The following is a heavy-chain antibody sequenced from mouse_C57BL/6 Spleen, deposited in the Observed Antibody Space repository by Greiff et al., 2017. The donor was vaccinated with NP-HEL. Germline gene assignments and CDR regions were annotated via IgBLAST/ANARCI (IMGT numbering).Heavy chain of an antibody. D-gene: IGHD1-2*01. Sequence: EVQLQQSGPELVKPGASVKIPCKASGYTFTDYNMDWVKQSHGKSLEWIGDINPNNGGTIYNQKFKGKATLTVDKSSSTAYMELRSLTSEDTAVYYWSRRKLATGDFDYWGQGTTLTVSS. V-gene: IGHV1-18*01. J-gene: IGHJ2*01. CDR1: GYTFTDYN. CDR3: SRRKLATGDFDY. CDR2: INPNNGGT.